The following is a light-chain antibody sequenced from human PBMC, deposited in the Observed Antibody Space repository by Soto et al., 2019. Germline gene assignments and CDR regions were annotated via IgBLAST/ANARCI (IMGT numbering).Light chain of an antibody. CDR3: QSYDSSLSGV. Sequence: QSVLTQPPSVSGAPGQSVTISCTGSSSNIGAGYDVHWYQQLPATAPKLLIFANTNRPSGVPDRFSGSKSGTSASLAITGLQTEDEADYYCQSYDSSLSGVFGTGTKLTVL. J-gene: IGLJ1*01. V-gene: IGLV1-40*01. CDR1: SSNIGAGYD. CDR2: ANT.